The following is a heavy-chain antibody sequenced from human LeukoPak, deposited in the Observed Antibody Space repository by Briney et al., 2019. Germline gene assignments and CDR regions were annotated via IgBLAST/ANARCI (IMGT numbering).Heavy chain of an antibody. V-gene: IGHV1-46*01. CDR2: INPSGGST. Sequence: GASVKVSCKASGYTFTSYYMHWVRQAPGQGLEWMGIINPSGGSTSYAQKFQGRVTMTRDMSTSTVYMELSSLRSEDTAVYYCARGPLSYCSGGSCYSGDHYYYYYMDVWGKGTTVTVSS. D-gene: IGHD2-15*01. J-gene: IGHJ6*03. CDR1: GYTFTSYY. CDR3: ARGPLSYCSGGSCYSGDHYYYYYMDV.